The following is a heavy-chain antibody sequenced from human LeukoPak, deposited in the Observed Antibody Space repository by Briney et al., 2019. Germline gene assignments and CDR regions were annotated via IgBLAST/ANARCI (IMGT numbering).Heavy chain of an antibody. CDR2: INPNSGGT. Sequence: ASVKVSFKASGYTFTGYYMHWVRQAPGQGLDWMGWINPNSGGTNYVQKFQGWVTMNRDTSISKAYMELSRLRSDDTAVYYCSRDNGYCSSTSCLNAFNIWGQGTMVTVSS. V-gene: IGHV1-2*04. CDR1: GYTFTGYY. CDR3: SRDNGYCSSTSCLNAFNI. J-gene: IGHJ3*02. D-gene: IGHD2-2*01.